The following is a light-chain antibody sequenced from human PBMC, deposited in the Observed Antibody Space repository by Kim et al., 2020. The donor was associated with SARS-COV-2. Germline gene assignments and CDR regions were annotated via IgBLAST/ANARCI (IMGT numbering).Light chain of an antibody. CDR3: NSRDTSSLYV. V-gene: IGLV3-19*01. Sequence: VALLNPVRATCQAASRRSYYARCYKQKRVQGPVLVIYYKNNRPSGIPDRFSGSSSGNTASLAITGAQAEDEYDYNSNSRDTSSLYVFGTGTKVTVL. J-gene: IGLJ1*01. CDR1: SRRSYY. CDR2: YKN.